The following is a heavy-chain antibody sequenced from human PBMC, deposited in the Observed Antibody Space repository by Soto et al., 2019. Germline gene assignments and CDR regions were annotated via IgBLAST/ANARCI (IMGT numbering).Heavy chain of an antibody. CDR1: GGSSSRGGCS. CDR3: ARAHDFWGGRKHPIDS. J-gene: IGHJ5*01. CDR2: SYHSGST. Sequence: SETLSVTCAVSGGSSSRGGCSWSWIRKPPGKGLEWIGYSYHSGSTYYNLSLTSRGSIPVDTSNSQFSLKLSSWTAADTAVYYCARAHDFWGGRKHPIDSGGHGTLVTVSS. V-gene: IGHV4-30-2*01. D-gene: IGHD3-3*01.